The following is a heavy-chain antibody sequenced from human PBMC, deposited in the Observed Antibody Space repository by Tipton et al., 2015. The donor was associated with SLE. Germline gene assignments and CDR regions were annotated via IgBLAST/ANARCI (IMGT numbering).Heavy chain of an antibody. CDR3: AKDRDSSGWTGDAFDI. CDR2: ISGSGGST. D-gene: IGHD6-19*01. V-gene: IGHV3-23*01. CDR1: GFTFSSYS. Sequence: SLRLSCAASGFTFSSYSMNWVRQAPGKGLEWVSAISGSGGSTYYADSVKGRFTISRDNSKNTLYLQMNSLRAEDTAVYYCAKDRDSSGWTGDAFDIWGQGTMVTVSS. J-gene: IGHJ3*02.